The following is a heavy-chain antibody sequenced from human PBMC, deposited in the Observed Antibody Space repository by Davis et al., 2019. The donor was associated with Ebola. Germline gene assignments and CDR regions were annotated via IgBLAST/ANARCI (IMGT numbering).Heavy chain of an antibody. D-gene: IGHD1-1*01. CDR2: TWFDGSPT. J-gene: IGHJ4*02. CDR3: AKDRRQLVGIDH. V-gene: IGHV3-33*03. CDR1: GFTFINSG. Sequence: PGGSLRLSCAASGFTFINSGMHWVRQAPGKGLEWLAVTWFDGSPTYYADSVRGRFAVSRDNSMTTLYLQMNNLRVEDTAVYYCAKDRRQLVGIDHWGQGTLVTVSS.